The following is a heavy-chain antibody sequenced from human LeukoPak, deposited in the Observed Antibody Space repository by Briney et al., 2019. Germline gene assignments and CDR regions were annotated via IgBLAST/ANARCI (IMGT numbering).Heavy chain of an antibody. CDR1: GFSVSNY. J-gene: IGHJ4*02. Sequence: GGSLRLSCEASGFSVSNYMSWVRQAPGKGLEWVANIKPDGGETYYVDSVKGRFTISRDNAKSSLYLQMNSLRAEDTAVYYCARDYNLGQGTLVTVSS. CDR2: IKPDGGET. V-gene: IGHV3-7*01. CDR3: ARDYN.